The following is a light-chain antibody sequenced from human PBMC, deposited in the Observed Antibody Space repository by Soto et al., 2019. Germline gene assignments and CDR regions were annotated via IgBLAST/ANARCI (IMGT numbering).Light chain of an antibody. V-gene: IGLV1-40*01. Sequence: QSVLTQPPSVSGAPGQRVTISCTGSSSNIGAGYDVDWYQQLPGTAPKLLIYGSSNRPSGVPDRFSGSKSGTSASLAITGLQADDEADYYCQSYDSSLSGGLFGGGTKLTVL. CDR2: GSS. CDR3: QSYDSSLSGGL. J-gene: IGLJ2*01. CDR1: SSNIGAGYD.